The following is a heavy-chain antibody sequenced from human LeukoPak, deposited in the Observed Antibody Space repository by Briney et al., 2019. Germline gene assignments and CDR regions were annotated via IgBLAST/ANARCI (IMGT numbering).Heavy chain of an antibody. CDR1: GFTFSSYG. Sequence: PGGSLRLSCAASGFTFSSYGMHWVRQAPVKGLEWVAFISYDGSNEYYADSVKGRLTISRDNSKNTLYLQMDSLRAEDTAVYYCAKGYSSGSYVISYLGQGTLVTVSP. CDR3: AKGYSSGSYVISY. J-gene: IGHJ4*02. D-gene: IGHD3-10*01. CDR2: ISYDGSNE. V-gene: IGHV3-30*18.